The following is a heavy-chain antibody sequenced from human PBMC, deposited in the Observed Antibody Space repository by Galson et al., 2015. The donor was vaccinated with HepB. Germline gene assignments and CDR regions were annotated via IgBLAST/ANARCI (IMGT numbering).Heavy chain of an antibody. D-gene: IGHD2-2*01. CDR2: ISSSGNTI. J-gene: IGHJ4*02. CDR1: GFTFNRNS. Sequence: SLRLSCAASGFTFNRNSMYWVRQAPGKGLEWISYISSSGNTIYYADSVKGRFTISRDTAKNSLYLHMNSLRTEDTAVYYCARFPEYCSSINCYFFDYWGPGTLVTVSS. CDR3: ARFPEYCSSINCYFFDY. V-gene: IGHV3-48*01.